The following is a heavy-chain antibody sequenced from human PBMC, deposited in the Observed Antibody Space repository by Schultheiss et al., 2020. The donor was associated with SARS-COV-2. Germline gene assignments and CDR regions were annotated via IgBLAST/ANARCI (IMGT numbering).Heavy chain of an antibody. Sequence: SQTLSLTCAVSGGSISSSSYYWGWIRQPPGKGLEWIGSIYHSGSTYYNPSLKSRVTISVDTSKNQFSLKLSSVTAADTAVYYCARGRSYGSGSYFPSYYFDYWGQGTLVTVSS. CDR3: ARGRSYGSGSYFPSYYFDY. D-gene: IGHD3-10*01. V-gene: IGHV4-39*07. CDR2: IYHSGST. CDR1: GGSISSSSYY. J-gene: IGHJ4*02.